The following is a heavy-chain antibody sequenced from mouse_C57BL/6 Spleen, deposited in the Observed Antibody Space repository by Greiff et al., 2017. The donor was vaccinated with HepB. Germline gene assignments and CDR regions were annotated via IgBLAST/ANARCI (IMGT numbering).Heavy chain of an antibody. J-gene: IGHJ3*01. CDR2: ISSGGDYI. Sequence: EVQGVESGEGLVKPGGSLKLSCAASGFTFSSYAMSWVRQTPEKRLEWVAYISSGGDYIYYADTVKGRFTISRDNARNTLYLQMSSLKSEDTAMYYCTRALTGTDAYWGQGTLVTVSA. CDR1: GFTFSSYA. D-gene: IGHD4-1*01. V-gene: IGHV5-9-1*02. CDR3: TRALTGTDAY.